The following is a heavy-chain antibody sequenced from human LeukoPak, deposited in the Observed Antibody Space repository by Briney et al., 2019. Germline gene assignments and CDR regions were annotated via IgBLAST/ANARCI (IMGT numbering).Heavy chain of an antibody. Sequence: GGSLRLSCAASGFTFSDYYMSWIRQAPGKGLEWVSYISSSGSTIYYADSVKGRFTISRDNAKNSLYLQMNSLRAEDTAVYYCASHNLPEAARGRLYYYYMDVWGKGTTVTVSS. CDR3: ASHNLPEAARGRLYYYYMDV. CDR1: GFTFSDYY. D-gene: IGHD6-6*01. V-gene: IGHV3-11*04. CDR2: ISSSGSTI. J-gene: IGHJ6*03.